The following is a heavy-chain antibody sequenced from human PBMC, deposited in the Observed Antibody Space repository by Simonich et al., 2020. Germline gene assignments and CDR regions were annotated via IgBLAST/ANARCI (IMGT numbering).Heavy chain of an antibody. V-gene: IGHV1-2*02. CDR1: GYTFPGYY. D-gene: IGHD6-13*01. Sequence: QVQLVQSGAEVKKPGASVKVSCKASGYTFPGYYMHWVRQAPGQGLEWEGWINPNSGGTNHAQKFQGRVTMTRDTSISTAYMELSRLRSDDTAVYYCARDSYSSWYFDLWGRGTLVTVSS. CDR2: INPNSGGT. CDR3: ARDSYSSWYFDL. J-gene: IGHJ2*01.